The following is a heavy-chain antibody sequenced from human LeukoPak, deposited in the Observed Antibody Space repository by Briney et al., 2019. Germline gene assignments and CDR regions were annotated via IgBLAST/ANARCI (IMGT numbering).Heavy chain of an antibody. CDR2: IIPILGIA. D-gene: IGHD4-11*01. Sequence: RASVKVSCKASGGTFSSYAISWVRQAPGQGLEWMGRIIPILGIANYAQKFQGRVTITTDESTSTAYMELSSLRSEDTAVYYCASHTNRLQPYYYYMDVWGKGTTVTVSS. CDR3: ASHTNRLQPYYYYMDV. CDR1: GGTFSSYA. J-gene: IGHJ6*03. V-gene: IGHV1-69*04.